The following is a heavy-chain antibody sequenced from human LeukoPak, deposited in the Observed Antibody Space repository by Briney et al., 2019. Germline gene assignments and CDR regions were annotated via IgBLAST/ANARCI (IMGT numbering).Heavy chain of an antibody. CDR1: GFTFSSHA. CDR2: ISGSGGST. V-gene: IGHV3-23*01. Sequence: GGSLRLSCAASGFTFSSHAMSWVRQAPGKGLEWVSAISGSGGSTYYADSVKGRFTISRDNSKNTLYLQMNSLRAEDTAVYYCAKGSRFLEWLLSEPYYYYGMDVWGQGTTVTVSS. J-gene: IGHJ6*02. D-gene: IGHD3-3*01. CDR3: AKGSRFLEWLLSEPYYYYGMDV.